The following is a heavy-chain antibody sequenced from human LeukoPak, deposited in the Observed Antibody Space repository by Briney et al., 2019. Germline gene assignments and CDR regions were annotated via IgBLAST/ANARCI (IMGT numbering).Heavy chain of an antibody. CDR2: ISAYNGNT. V-gene: IGHV1-18*01. Sequence: GASVKVSCKASGYTLTSYGISWVRQAPRQRLEWMGWISAYNGNTNYEQKLQGRVTMTTDTSTSTAYMELRSLRSDDTAVYYCARDLEFGELLSGPLGYWGQGTLVTVSS. D-gene: IGHD3-10*01. CDR1: GYTLTSYG. J-gene: IGHJ4*02. CDR3: ARDLEFGELLSGPLGY.